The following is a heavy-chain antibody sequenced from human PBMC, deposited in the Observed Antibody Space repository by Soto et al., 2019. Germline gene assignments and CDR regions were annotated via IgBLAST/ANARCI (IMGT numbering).Heavy chain of an antibody. J-gene: IGHJ4*02. Sequence: GGSLRLSCEVSGFTFSDHYMSWVRKAPGKGLEWVSRISTTSTYRHYAGSVKGRFTISRDNSKNSVYLQMNSVRADDTAVYYCARDYYDPSGYPTFDYWGQGTLVTVSS. CDR2: ISTTSTYR. V-gene: IGHV3-11*06. D-gene: IGHD3-22*01. CDR3: ARDYYDPSGYPTFDY. CDR1: GFTFSDHY.